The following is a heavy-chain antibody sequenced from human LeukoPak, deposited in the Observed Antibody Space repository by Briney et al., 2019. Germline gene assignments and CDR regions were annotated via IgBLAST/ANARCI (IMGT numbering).Heavy chain of an antibody. CDR1: GCTFSTYA. CDR2: ISGGGDST. Sequence: GGSLRLSCAASGCTFSTYAMSWVRQAPGKGLEWVSAISGGGDSTYYADSVKGRFTISRDNSKNTLYLQMNSLRAEDTAIYYCEKRDSSGWFYFDYWGQGTLVTVSS. V-gene: IGHV3-23*01. D-gene: IGHD6-19*01. CDR3: EKRDSSGWFYFDY. J-gene: IGHJ4*02.